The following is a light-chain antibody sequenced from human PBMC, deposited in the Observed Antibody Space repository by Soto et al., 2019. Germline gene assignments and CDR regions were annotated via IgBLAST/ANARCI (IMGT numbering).Light chain of an antibody. CDR3: SSFTTSTTLYV. V-gene: IGLV2-14*01. CDR1: SGDIGGYNY. CDR2: EVS. J-gene: IGLJ1*01. Sequence: QSVLTQPASVSGSPGQSITISCTGTSGDIGGYNYVSWYQQHPGKVPKLIIFEVSTRPSGVSNRFSGSKSGNTASLTISGLQADDEADYYCSSFTTSTTLYVFGTGTKVTVL.